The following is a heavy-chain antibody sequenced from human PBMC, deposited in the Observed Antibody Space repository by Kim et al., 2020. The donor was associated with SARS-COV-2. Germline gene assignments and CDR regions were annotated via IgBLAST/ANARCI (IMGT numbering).Heavy chain of an antibody. CDR3: ARVAAAGTYYFDY. V-gene: IGHV3-30*07. D-gene: IGHD6-13*01. J-gene: IGHJ4*02. Sequence: YADSARDRFTISRDKSQNTLYLQMNRLRAGDTAVYYCARVAAAGTYYFDYWGQGTLVTVSS.